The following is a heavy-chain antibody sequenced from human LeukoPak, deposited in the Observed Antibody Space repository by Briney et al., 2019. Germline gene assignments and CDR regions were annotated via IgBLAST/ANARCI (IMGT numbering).Heavy chain of an antibody. CDR2: NHHNGTR. J-gene: IGHJ6*02. Sequence: PGGSLRLSCAASGFTVSSNYMSWVRQSPGKGLEWIGENHHNGTRNYNPSLKSRVTISADTFKNHFSLIVTSLTAADTAVYYCAAAPILRGEGGEHYKYGMDVWGQGTTVIVSS. CDR3: AAAPILRGEGGEHYKYGMDV. V-gene: IGHV4-34*08. D-gene: IGHD2-2*02. CDR1: GFTVSSNY.